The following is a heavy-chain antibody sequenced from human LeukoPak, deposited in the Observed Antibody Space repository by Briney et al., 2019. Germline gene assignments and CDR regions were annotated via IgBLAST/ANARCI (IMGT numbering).Heavy chain of an antibody. CDR1: GFIFSSHG. D-gene: IGHD3-16*01. J-gene: IGHJ1*01. CDR2: ISPSGGIT. Sequence: GGSLRPSCAASGFIFSSHGMNWVRQAPGKGLEWVSGISPSGGITYYTDSVKGRFTISRDNSKNTVSLQMNSLRGDDTAVYYCAKDDAWGRYKDWGQGTLVTVSS. CDR3: AKDDAWGRYKD. V-gene: IGHV3-23*01.